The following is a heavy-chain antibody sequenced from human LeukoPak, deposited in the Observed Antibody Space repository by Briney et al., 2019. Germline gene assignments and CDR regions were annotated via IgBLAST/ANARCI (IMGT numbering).Heavy chain of an antibody. V-gene: IGHV4-4*02. CDR2: IYRDRTT. CDR3: VGRGQYGGSGLFEY. D-gene: IGHD1-26*01. CDR1: GDSITAPKW. J-gene: IGHJ4*02. Sequence: SGTLSLTCTVSGDSITAPKWWSWVRQAPGEGLEWIGEIYRDRTTSFNPSLRSRLTMSVDKSANQFFLNLNSVSATDTAVYYCVGRGQYGGSGLFEYWGRGALVTVSS.